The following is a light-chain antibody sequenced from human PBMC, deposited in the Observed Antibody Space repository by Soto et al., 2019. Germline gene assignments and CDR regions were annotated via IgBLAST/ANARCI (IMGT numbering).Light chain of an antibody. CDR3: SSYTSSSTLVV. Sequence: QSALTQPASVSGAPGQSITISCTGTSSDVGGYNYVSWYQQHPGKAPKLIIYDVSNRPSGVSNRFSGSKSGNTASLTISGLQAEDEADYHCSSYTSSSTLVVFGGGTKLTV. J-gene: IGLJ2*01. CDR2: DVS. CDR1: SSDVGGYNY. V-gene: IGLV2-14*01.